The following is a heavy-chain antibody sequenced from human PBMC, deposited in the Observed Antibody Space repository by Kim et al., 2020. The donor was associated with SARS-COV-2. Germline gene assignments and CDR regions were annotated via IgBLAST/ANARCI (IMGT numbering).Heavy chain of an antibody. D-gene: IGHD3-10*01. Sequence: CTPSLESHVTISLDTSKNQCSLKLSSVTAADTAVYYCARQRMVRPYYFDYWGQGTLVTVSS. J-gene: IGHJ4*02. CDR3: ARQRMVRPYYFDY. V-gene: IGHV4-59*08.